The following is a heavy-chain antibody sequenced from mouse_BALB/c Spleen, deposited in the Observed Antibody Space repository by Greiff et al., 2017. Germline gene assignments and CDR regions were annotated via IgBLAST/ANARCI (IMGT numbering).Heavy chain of an antibody. CDR3: ARSRLRGFYYAMDY. CDR1: GFNIKDTY. J-gene: IGHJ4*01. D-gene: IGHD1-1*01. V-gene: IGHV14-3*02. CDR2: IDPANGNT. Sequence: EVKLQESGAELVKPGASVKLSCTASGFNIKDTYMHWVKQRPEQGLEWIGRIDPANGNTKYDPKFQGKATITADTSSNTAYLQLSSLTSEDTAVYYCARSRLRGFYYAMDYWGQGSSVTVSS.